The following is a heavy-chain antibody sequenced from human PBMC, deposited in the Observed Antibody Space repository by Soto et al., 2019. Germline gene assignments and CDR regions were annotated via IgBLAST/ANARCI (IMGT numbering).Heavy chain of an antibody. CDR2: IYSGGST. J-gene: IGHJ5*02. D-gene: IGHD1-7*01. V-gene: IGHV3-53*02. Sequence: EVQLVETGGGLIQPGGSLRLSCAASGFTVSSNYMSWVRQAPGKGLEWVSVIYSGGSTYYADSVKGRFTISRDNSKNTLYLQMNSLRAEDTAVYHCARDQGLSITGTRSWFDPWGQGTLVTVSS. CDR1: GFTVSSNY. CDR3: ARDQGLSITGTRSWFDP.